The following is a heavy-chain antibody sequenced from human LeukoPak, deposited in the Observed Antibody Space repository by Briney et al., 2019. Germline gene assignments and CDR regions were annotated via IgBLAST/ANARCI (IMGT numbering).Heavy chain of an antibody. CDR2: IYYSGST. V-gene: IGHV4-34*09. J-gene: IGHJ4*02. CDR3: ARAPKGYYFDY. CDR1: GGSFSGYY. Sequence: SETLSLTCAVYGGSFSGYYWSWIRQPPGKGLEWIGYIYYSGSTYYNPSLKSRVTISVDTSKNQFSLKLSSVTAADTAVYYCARAPKGYYFDYWGQGTLVTVSS.